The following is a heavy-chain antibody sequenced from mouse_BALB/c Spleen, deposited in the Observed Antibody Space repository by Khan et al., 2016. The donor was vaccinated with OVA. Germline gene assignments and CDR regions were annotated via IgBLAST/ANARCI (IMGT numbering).Heavy chain of an antibody. J-gene: IGHJ4*01. CDR2: VTYSGNT. V-gene: IGHV3-8*02. Sequence: EVKLLESGPSLVKPSQTLSLTCSVTGDSITSGFWNWIRKFPGNKFEYMGYVTYSGNTYYNPSLKSRISITRDTSKSQYYLQLNSVNTEDPATYFCARSSGRWAIDYWGQGTSVTVSS. CDR3: ARSSGRWAIDY. CDR1: GDSITSGF. D-gene: IGHD1-1*01.